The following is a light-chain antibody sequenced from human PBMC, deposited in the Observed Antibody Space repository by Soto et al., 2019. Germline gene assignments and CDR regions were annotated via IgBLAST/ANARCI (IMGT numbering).Light chain of an antibody. J-gene: IGLJ2*01. Sequence: QSALTQPASVSGSPGQSITISCTGTSSDVGGYNYVSWYQQHPGKAPKLMIYDVSNRPSGVSNRFSGSKSGNTSSLTISGRQGEDEADYCCSSYTSSSTLVFGGGTKLTVL. V-gene: IGLV2-14*01. CDR1: SSDVGGYNY. CDR2: DVS. CDR3: SSYTSSSTLV.